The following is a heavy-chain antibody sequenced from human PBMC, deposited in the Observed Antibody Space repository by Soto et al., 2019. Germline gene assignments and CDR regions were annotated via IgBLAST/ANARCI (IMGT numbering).Heavy chain of an antibody. CDR2: IYTSGST. CDR3: ARVHRSYDFWSGYYLGDWFDP. J-gene: IGHJ5*02. D-gene: IGHD3-3*01. V-gene: IGHV4-4*07. CDR1: GGSISSYY. Sequence: SETLSLTCTVSGGSISSYYWSWIRQPAGKGLEWIGRIYTSGSTNYNLSLKSRVTMSVDTSKNQFSLKLSSVTAADTAVYYCARVHRSYDFWSGYYLGDWFDPWGQGTLVTVSS.